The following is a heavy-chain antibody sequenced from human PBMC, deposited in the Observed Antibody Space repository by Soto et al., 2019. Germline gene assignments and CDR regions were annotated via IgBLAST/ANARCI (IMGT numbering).Heavy chain of an antibody. Sequence: QVQLQESGPGLVKPSQTLSLTCTVSGVSISSGGYYWGWIRQHPGKGLEWIGNIHYSGRTYYNPSLKSRVIMSVDTSKNHFSLKLSSVTAADTAMYYCASVIGCDSEYYFDYWGQGTLVTVSS. CDR1: GVSISSGGYY. V-gene: IGHV4-31*03. J-gene: IGHJ4*02. D-gene: IGHD2-21*02. CDR2: IHYSGRT. CDR3: ASVIGCDSEYYFDY.